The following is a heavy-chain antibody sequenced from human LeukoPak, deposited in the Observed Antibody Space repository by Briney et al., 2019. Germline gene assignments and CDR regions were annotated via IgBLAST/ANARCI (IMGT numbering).Heavy chain of an antibody. CDR2: ISGSGYTT. V-gene: IGHV3-23*01. CDR1: GFSFSTYA. D-gene: IGHD2-2*01. CDR3: ARYCSSSTCQGSSYSFGMDV. Sequence: GGSLRLSCAASGFSFSTYAMNWVHQGPGKGLEWVATISGSGYTTYYADSVKGRFTISRDNSKNTLFLQMDSLRAEDTAVFFCARYCSSSTCQGSSYSFGMDVWGQGTTVTVSS. J-gene: IGHJ6*02.